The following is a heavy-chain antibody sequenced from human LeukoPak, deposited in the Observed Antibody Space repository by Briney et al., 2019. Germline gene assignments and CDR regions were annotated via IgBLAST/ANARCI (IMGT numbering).Heavy chain of an antibody. CDR1: GSTFTTYW. CDR3: VRRNRYDFEY. J-gene: IGHJ4*02. V-gene: IGHV5-51*01. CDR2: IYPDDSDI. D-gene: IGHD1-14*01. Sequence: GASLQISCKGSGSTFTTYWIGWVRQLPGKGLEWMALIYPDDSDIRYSPSFQGQVTISADKSMITAYLQWSSLQASDTAMYYCVRRNRYDFEYWGQGAMVTVSS.